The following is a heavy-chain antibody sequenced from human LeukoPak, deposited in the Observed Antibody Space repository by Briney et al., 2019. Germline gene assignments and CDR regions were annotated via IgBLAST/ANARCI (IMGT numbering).Heavy chain of an antibody. CDR2: VYYSGST. V-gene: IGHV4-59*01. CDR1: GGSISTYY. D-gene: IGHD1-14*01. CDR3: ARGLNNRKSGRRFDVFEI. J-gene: IGHJ3*02. Sequence: SETLSLTCTVSGGSISTYYWSWLRQPPGKGLEWIGSVYYSGSTNYNPSLKSRVTISADTSKNQFSLRLTSVTAADTAVYYCARGLNNRKSGRRFDVFEIWGQGTMVTVSS.